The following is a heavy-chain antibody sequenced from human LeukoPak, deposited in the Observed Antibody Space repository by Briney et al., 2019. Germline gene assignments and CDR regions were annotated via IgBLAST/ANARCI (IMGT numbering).Heavy chain of an antibody. Sequence: GGSLRLSCAASGFTFSNYGMHWVRQAPGKGLEWVAVISYDGSAEYYADSVKGRFAIYRDNSGNTLYLQMNSLRPEDTAVYYCAKELTRGSSWYEDYWGQGTLVTVSS. CDR2: ISYDGSAE. J-gene: IGHJ4*02. CDR1: GFTFSNYG. CDR3: AKELTRGSSWYEDY. V-gene: IGHV3-30*18. D-gene: IGHD6-13*01.